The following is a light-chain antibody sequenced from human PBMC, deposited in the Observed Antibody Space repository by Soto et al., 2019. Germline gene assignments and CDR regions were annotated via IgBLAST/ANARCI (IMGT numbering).Light chain of an antibody. CDR2: SNN. CDR3: ETLDDRLNGYV. V-gene: IGLV1-44*01. Sequence: QSVLTQRPSESGTHGPSVTGSCSGSSSNIGSYTVTWYHQLPGTPPTLLLYSNNLRSSGVSDRFSGSRSGTSASLAISGLHCEDDAHYFFETLDDRLNGYVFGSGTKRTVL. CDR1: SSNIGSYT. J-gene: IGLJ1*01.